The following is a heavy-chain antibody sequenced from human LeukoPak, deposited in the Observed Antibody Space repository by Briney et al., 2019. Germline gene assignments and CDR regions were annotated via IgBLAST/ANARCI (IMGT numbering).Heavy chain of an antibody. CDR1: GFTFSSYS. D-gene: IGHD5-18*01. CDR3: ARGGGGYSSNWFDP. Sequence: GGSLRLSCAASGFTFSSYSMNWVRQAPGKGLERVSYISSSSSIIYYADSVKGRFTISRDNAKNSLFLQMNSLRAEDTAVYYCARGGGGYSSNWFDPWGQGTLVTVSS. CDR2: ISSSSSII. V-gene: IGHV3-48*01. J-gene: IGHJ5*02.